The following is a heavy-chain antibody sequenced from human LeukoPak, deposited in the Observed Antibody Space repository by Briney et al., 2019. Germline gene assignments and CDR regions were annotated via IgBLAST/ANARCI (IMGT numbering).Heavy chain of an antibody. V-gene: IGHV3-11*01. CDR1: GFTFSDYY. D-gene: IGHD3-9*01. CDR2: ISSSGSTI. Sequence: GGSLRLSCAASGFTFSDYYMSWIRQAPGKGLEWVSYISSSGSTIYYADSVKGRFTISRDNAKNSLYLQMNSLRAEDTAVYYCAREYYDILTGYYHDAFDIWGQGTMVTVSS. CDR3: AREYYDILTGYYHDAFDI. J-gene: IGHJ3*02.